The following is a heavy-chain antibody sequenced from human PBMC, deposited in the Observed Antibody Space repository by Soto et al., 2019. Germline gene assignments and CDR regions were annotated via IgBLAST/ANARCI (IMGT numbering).Heavy chain of an antibody. V-gene: IGHV3-23*01. J-gene: IGHJ4*02. CDR1: GFTFSSYD. Sequence: EVQLLESGGGLVQPGGSLRLSCAASGFTFSSYDMSWVRQAPGKGLEWVSTISGSTGSTYYADSVKGRFTISRDSSKSTLYLETDSRRAEHTAVYYYAKENDDWGQRTLVTVSS. CDR3: AKENDD. CDR2: ISGSTGST.